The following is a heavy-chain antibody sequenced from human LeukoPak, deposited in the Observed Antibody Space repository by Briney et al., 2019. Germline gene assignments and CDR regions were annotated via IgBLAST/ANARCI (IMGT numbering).Heavy chain of an antibody. V-gene: IGHV4-31*03. CDR1: GGSISSGGYY. D-gene: IGHD1-26*01. CDR3: ARSQTTITRGSYGMDV. Sequence: SQTLSLTCTVSGGSISSGGYYWSWIRQHPGKGLEWIGYIYYSGSTYYNPSLKSRVTISVDTSKNQFSLKLSSVTAADTAVYYCARSQTTITRGSYGMDVWGQGTTVTVSS. CDR2: IYYSGST. J-gene: IGHJ6*02.